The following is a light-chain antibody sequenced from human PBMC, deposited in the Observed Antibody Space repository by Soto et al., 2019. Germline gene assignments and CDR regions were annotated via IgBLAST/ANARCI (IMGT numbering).Light chain of an antibody. CDR3: SSYTSSSTL. J-gene: IGLJ1*01. CDR2: EVI. CDR1: SSDVGSYNY. V-gene: IGLV2-14*01. Sequence: QSALTQPASVSGSPGQSITISCTGTSSDVGSYNYVSWYQQHPGKAPKLMIYEVIDRPSGISSRFSGSKSGNTASLTISGLQTEDEADYCCSSYTSSSTLFGTGTKVTVL.